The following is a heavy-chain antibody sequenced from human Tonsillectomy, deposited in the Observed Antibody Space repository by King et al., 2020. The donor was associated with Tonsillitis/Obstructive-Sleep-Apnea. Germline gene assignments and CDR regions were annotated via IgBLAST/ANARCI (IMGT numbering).Heavy chain of an antibody. CDR3: ARGYYYMDV. CDR2: FYYSGST. CDR1: GGSISRSSYY. Sequence: QLQESGPGLVKPSETLSLTCTVSGGSISRSSYYWGWLRQPPGKGLEWIGSFYYSGSTYYNPSLKSRVTISVDTSKNQFSLNLFSVTAADTAVYYCARGYYYMDVWGNGTTVTVS. J-gene: IGHJ6*03. V-gene: IGHV4-39*01. D-gene: IGHD3-10*01.